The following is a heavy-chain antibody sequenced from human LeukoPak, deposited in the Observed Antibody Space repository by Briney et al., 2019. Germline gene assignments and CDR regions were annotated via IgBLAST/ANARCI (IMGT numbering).Heavy chain of an antibody. D-gene: IGHD6-13*01. V-gene: IGHV3-53*01. CDR2: IYSGGST. J-gene: IGHJ4*02. Sequence: GGSLRLSCAAFGFTVSSNYMSWVRQAPGKGLEWVSVIYSGGSTYYADSVKGRFTISRDNSKNTLYLLMNSLRAEDTAVYYCARDSAHSSSWYYFDYWGQGTLVTVSS. CDR3: ARDSAHSSSWYYFDY. CDR1: GFTVSSNY.